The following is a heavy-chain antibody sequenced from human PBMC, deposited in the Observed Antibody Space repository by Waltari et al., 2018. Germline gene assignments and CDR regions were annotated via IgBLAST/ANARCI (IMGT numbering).Heavy chain of an antibody. CDR1: GGSFSGYY. CDR3: ARGPDTYYDFWSGYYGNWFDP. Sequence: QVQLQQWGAGLLKPSETLSLTCAVYGGSFSGYYWSWIRQPPGKGLEWIGEINHSGSTNYNPSLKSRVTISVDTSKNQFSLKLSSVTAADTAVYYCARGPDTYYDFWSGYYGNWFDPWGQGTLVTVSS. V-gene: IGHV4-34*01. CDR2: INHSGST. D-gene: IGHD3-3*01. J-gene: IGHJ5*02.